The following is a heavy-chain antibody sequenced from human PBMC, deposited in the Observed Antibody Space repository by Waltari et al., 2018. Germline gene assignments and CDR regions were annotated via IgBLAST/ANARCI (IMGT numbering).Heavy chain of an antibody. V-gene: IGHV4-39*07. J-gene: IGHJ4*02. CDR3: ARDDYGDYGDY. D-gene: IGHD4-17*01. CDR1: GGSISSSSYS. CDR2: IYYSGST. Sequence: QLQLQESGPGLVKPSETLSLTCTVSGGSISSSSYSWGWIRQPPGKGLEWIGSIYYSGSTYYNPSLKSRVTISVDTSKNQFSLKLSSVTAADTAVYYCARDDYGDYGDYWGQGTLVTVSS.